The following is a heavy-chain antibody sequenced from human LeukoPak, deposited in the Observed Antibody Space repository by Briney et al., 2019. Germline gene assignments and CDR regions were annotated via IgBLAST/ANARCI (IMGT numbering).Heavy chain of an antibody. D-gene: IGHD5-12*01. CDR2: INPSGGST. Sequence: GASVKVSCKASGYTFTSYYMHWVRQAPGQGLEWMGIINPSGGSTSYAQKFQGRVTMTRDTSTSTVYMELSSLRSEDTAVYYCARGYRGYDPNGKLRLDYHYHGMDVWGQGTTVTVSS. CDR3: ARGYRGYDPNGKLRLDYHYHGMDV. J-gene: IGHJ6*02. CDR1: GYTFTSYY. V-gene: IGHV1-46*01.